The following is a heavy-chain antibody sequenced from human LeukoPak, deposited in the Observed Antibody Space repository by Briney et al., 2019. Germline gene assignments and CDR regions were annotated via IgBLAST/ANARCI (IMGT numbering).Heavy chain of an antibody. D-gene: IGHD3-22*01. CDR2: ISASGGST. J-gene: IGHJ5*02. CDR3: AKALSEGITMIVVVPGWFDP. Sequence: GGSLRLSCAASGFTFSSYAMSWVRQAPGKGLEWVSGISASGGSTYYADSVEGRFTISRDNSKNTLYLQMNSLRAEDTAVYYCAKALSEGITMIVVVPGWFDPWGQGTLVTASS. V-gene: IGHV3-23*01. CDR1: GFTFSSYA.